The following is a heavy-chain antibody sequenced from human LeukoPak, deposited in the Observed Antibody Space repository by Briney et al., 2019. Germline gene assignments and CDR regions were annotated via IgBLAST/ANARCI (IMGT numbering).Heavy chain of an antibody. CDR1: GGTFSSYA. D-gene: IGHD2-2*01. CDR2: IIPIFGTA. V-gene: IGHV1-69*13. CDR3: ARYCSSTSCPISD. Sequence: VASVKVSCKASGGTFSSYAISWVRQAPGQGLEWMGGIIPIFGTANYAQKFQGRVTITADESTSTAYMEPSSLRSEDTAVYYCARYCSSTSCPISDWGQGTLVTVSS. J-gene: IGHJ4*02.